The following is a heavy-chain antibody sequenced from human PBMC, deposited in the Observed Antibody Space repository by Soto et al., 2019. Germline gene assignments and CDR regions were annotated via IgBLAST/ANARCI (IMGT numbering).Heavy chain of an antibody. V-gene: IGHV3-21*01. CDR1: GSTFTRYS. CDR3: ARESEDLTSNFDY. J-gene: IGHJ4*02. Sequence: GGSLRLSCAASGSTFTRYSMNWVRQAPGKGLEWVSSISSTTNYIYYADSMKGRFTVSRDNAKNSVYLEMNSLSAEDTAVYYCARESEDLTSNFDYWGQGTLVTVSS. CDR2: ISSTTNYI.